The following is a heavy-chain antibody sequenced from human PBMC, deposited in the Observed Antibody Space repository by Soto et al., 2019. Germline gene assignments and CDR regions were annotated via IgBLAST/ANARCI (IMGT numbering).Heavy chain of an antibody. V-gene: IGHV4-31*03. J-gene: IGHJ4*02. CDR1: GGSISSGGYY. CDR3: ARGLAYDRPITVAEPFDS. Sequence: QVQLQESGPGLVKPSQTLSLTCSVSGGSISSGGYYWSWIRQHPGKGLEWIGYIYYSGSTYYNPSLKSRVTISVDTSKNQFSLKLNSVTAADTAVYYCARGLAYDRPITVAEPFDSWGQGTLVTVSS. D-gene: IGHD6-19*01. CDR2: IYYSGST.